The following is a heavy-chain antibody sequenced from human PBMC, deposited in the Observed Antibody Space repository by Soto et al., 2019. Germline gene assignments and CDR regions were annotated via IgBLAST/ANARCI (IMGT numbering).Heavy chain of an antibody. CDR1: GGSFSGYY. CDR3: ARGQGSGGILNWFDP. Sequence: SETLSLTCAVYGGSFSGYYWSWIRQPPGKGLEWIGEINHSGSTNYNPSLKSRVTISVDTSKNQFSLKLSSVTAADTAVYYCARGQGSGGILNWFDPWGQGTLVTVSS. D-gene: IGHD2-15*01. CDR2: INHSGST. V-gene: IGHV4-34*01. J-gene: IGHJ5*02.